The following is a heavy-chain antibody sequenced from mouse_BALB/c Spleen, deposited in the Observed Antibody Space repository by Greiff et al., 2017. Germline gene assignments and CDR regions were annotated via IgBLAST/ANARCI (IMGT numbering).Heavy chain of an antibody. CDR3: ASYDGYPPYAMDY. CDR2: ISYSGST. CDR1: GYSITSDYA. V-gene: IGHV3-2*02. J-gene: IGHJ4*01. D-gene: IGHD2-3*01. Sequence: EVKLEESGPGLVKPSQSLSLTCTVTGYSITSDYAWNWIRQFPGNKLEWMGYISYSGSTSYNPSLKSRISITRDTSKNQFFLQLNSVTTEDTATYYCASYDGYPPYAMDYWGQGTSVTVSS.